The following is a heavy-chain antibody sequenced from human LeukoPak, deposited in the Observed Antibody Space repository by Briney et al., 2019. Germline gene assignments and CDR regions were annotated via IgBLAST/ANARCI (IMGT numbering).Heavy chain of an antibody. J-gene: IGHJ4*02. V-gene: IGHV4-34*01. CDR1: GGSFSGYY. Sequence: ASETPSLTCAVYGGSFSGYYWSWIRQPPGKGLEWIGEINHSGSTNYNPSLKSRVTISVDTSKNQLSLKLSSVTAADTAVYYCASWVYSSSWYWGQGTLVTVSS. CDR2: INHSGST. D-gene: IGHD6-13*01. CDR3: ASWVYSSSWY.